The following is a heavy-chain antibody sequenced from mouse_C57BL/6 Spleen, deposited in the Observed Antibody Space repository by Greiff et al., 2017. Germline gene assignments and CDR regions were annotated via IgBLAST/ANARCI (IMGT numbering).Heavy chain of an antibody. CDR1: GFSLTSYG. CDR2: IWSGGST. CDR3: ARGGYSNPYYAMDD. D-gene: IGHD2-5*01. Sequence: QVQLQQSGPGLVQPSQSLSITCTVSGFSLTSYGVHWVRQSPGKGLEWLGVIWSGGSTDYNAAFISRLSISKDNSKSQVFLQMHSLQADETAIYYCARGGYSNPYYAMDDWGQGTSVTVAS. V-gene: IGHV2-2*01. J-gene: IGHJ4*01.